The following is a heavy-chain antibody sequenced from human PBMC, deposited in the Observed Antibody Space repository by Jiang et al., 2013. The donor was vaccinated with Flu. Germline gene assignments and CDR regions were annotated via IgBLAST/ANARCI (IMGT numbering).Heavy chain of an antibody. CDR1: GFTFSSYS. CDR3: AKPAYYDFWSGSYFDY. J-gene: IGHJ4*02. V-gene: IGHV3-48*01. Sequence: QLLESGGALVQPGGSLRLSCAASGFTFSSYSMNWVRQAPGKGLEWVSYISPRSNIIYYADSAKGRFTISRDNAKNSLYLRMNSLRAEDTAVYYCAKPAYYDFWSGSYFDYWGQGTLVTVSS. CDR2: ISPRSNII. D-gene: IGHD3-3*01.